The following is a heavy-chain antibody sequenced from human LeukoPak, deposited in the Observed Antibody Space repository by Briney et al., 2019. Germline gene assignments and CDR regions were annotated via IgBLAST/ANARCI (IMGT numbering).Heavy chain of an antibody. V-gene: IGHV3-21*01. CDR1: GFTFSSYS. CDR2: ISSSSSYI. CDR3: ARDEQWLADY. Sequence: PGGSLRLSCAASGFTFSSYSMNWVRQAPGKGLEWVSSISSSSSYIYYADSVKGRSTISRDNAKNSLYLQMNSLRAEDTAVYYCARDEQWLADYWGQGTLVTVSS. D-gene: IGHD6-19*01. J-gene: IGHJ4*02.